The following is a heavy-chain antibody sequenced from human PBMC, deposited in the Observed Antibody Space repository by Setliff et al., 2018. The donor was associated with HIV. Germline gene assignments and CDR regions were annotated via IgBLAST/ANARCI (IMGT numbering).Heavy chain of an antibody. Sequence: PSETLSLTCALYGGSFSDYYWSWIRQPPGMGLEWIGEVNRGRRTNYNSSLKSRVTISIDTSRNQFSLTVSSVTAADTAVYYCARDPCLVHTITCSLDIWGQGTMVTVSS. CDR2: VNRGRRT. V-gene: IGHV4-34*01. J-gene: IGHJ3*02. D-gene: IGHD5-12*01. CDR1: GGSFSDYY. CDR3: ARDPCLVHTITCSLDI.